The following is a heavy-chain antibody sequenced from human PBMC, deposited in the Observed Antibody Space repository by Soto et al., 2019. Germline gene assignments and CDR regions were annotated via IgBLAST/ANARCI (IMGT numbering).Heavy chain of an antibody. CDR3: AHRGGGAIPMVRGPNNWFDP. CDR1: GFSLSTSGVG. D-gene: IGHD3-10*01. CDR2: IYWDDDK. J-gene: IGHJ5*02. Sequence: QITLKESGPTLVKPTQTLTLTCTFSGFSLSTSGVGVGWIRQPPGKALEWLALIYWDDDKRYSPSLKSRLTMXXXTXXTPVVLTMINLDPVDTATHYCAHRGGGAIPMVRGPNNWFDPWGQGTLVTVSS. V-gene: IGHV2-5*02.